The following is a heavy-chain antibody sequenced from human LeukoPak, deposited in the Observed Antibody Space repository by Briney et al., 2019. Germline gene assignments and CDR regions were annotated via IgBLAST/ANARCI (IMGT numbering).Heavy chain of an antibody. D-gene: IGHD5-12*01. CDR2: IYYSGST. J-gene: IGHJ3*02. V-gene: IGHV4-59*01. CDR3: ARVPATITGYSDAFDI. CDR1: GGSISSYY. Sequence: SETLSLTCTVSGGSISSYYWSWIRQPPGQGLEWIGYIYYSGSTNYNPSLKSRVTISVDPSKNQFSLKLSSVTAADTAVYYCARVPATITGYSDAFDIWGQGTMVTVSS.